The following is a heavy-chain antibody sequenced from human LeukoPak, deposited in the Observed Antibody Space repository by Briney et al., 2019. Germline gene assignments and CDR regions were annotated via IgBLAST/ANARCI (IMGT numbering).Heavy chain of an antibody. CDR2: ISSSSSTI. V-gene: IGHV3-48*04. D-gene: IGHD6-19*01. CDR1: GSTFSSYS. Sequence: GGSLRLSCAASGSTFSSYSMNWVRQAPGKGLEWVSYISSSSSTIYYADSVKGRFTISRDSAKNSLYLQMNSLRGEDTAFYYCAKDISGDIEVAVPEYWGQGTLITVSS. CDR3: AKDISGDIEVAVPEY. J-gene: IGHJ4*02.